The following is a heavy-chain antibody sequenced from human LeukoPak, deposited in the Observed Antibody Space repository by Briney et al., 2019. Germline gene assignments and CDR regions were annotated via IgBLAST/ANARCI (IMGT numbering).Heavy chain of an antibody. CDR3: TRVSGYSGTWYVDY. Sequence: PGGSLRLPCVASGFTFKSYGMHWVRQAPGKGLEWVAIIWYDGSNKYYADFVKGRFTTSRDNSKNTLYLQMNSLRADDTAVYYCTRVSGYSGTWYVDYWGQGTLVTVSS. CDR2: IWYDGSNK. CDR1: GFTFKSYG. D-gene: IGHD6-13*01. J-gene: IGHJ4*02. V-gene: IGHV3-33*01.